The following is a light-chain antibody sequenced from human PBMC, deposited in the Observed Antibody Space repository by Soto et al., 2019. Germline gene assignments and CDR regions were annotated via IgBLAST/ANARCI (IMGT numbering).Light chain of an antibody. CDR2: DAS. Sequence: EIAVTHSPTTLSLSLGKRATLSCRASQNITSYLIWYQQKPGQAPRLLIYDASNRATGIPARFSGSGSGTDFTLTISSLEPEDCAVYYCQQRSNWPRTFGQGTKVDI. CDR1: QNITSY. CDR3: QQRSNWPRT. V-gene: IGKV3-11*01. J-gene: IGKJ1*01.